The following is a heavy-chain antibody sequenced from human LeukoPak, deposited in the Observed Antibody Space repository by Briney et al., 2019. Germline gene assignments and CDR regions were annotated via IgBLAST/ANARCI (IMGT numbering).Heavy chain of an antibody. CDR3: ARGRLDSSGWFGPKYYYYGMDV. CDR2: INHSGST. Sequence: SETLSLTCAVYGGSFSGYYWSWIRQPPGKGLEWIGEINHSGSTNYNPSLKSRVTISIDTSKNQFSLKLSSATAADTAVYYCARGRLDSSGWFGPKYYYYGMDVWGQGTTVTVSS. V-gene: IGHV4-34*01. J-gene: IGHJ6*02. CDR1: GGSFSGYY. D-gene: IGHD6-19*01.